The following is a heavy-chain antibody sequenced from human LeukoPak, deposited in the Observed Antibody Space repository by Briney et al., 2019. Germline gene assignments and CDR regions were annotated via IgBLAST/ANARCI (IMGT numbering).Heavy chain of an antibody. CDR1: GFTFSSYS. J-gene: IGHJ3*02. CDR3: ARGRAHDAFDI. CDR2: ISSSSSYI. Sequence: GGSLRLSCAASGFTFSSYSMNWVRQAPGKGLEWVSSISSSSSYIYYADSVKGRFTISRDNAKNPLYLQMNSLRAEDTAVYYCARGRAHDAFDIWGQGTMVTVSS. V-gene: IGHV3-21*01.